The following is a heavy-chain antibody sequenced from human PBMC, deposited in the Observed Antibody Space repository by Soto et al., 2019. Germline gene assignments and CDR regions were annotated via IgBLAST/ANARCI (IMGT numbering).Heavy chain of an antibody. Sequence: QITLKESGPTLVKPTQTLTLTCTFSGFSLSTSGVGVGWIRQPPGKALEWLALSYWNDDKRYSPSLKSRLTNTNDTSKNQVVLTMTNMDPVDTATYYCAHRMIALAGYYFDYWGQGNLVTVSS. D-gene: IGHD6-19*01. CDR3: AHRMIALAGYYFDY. CDR2: SYWNDDK. CDR1: GFSLSTSGVG. J-gene: IGHJ4*02. V-gene: IGHV2-5*01.